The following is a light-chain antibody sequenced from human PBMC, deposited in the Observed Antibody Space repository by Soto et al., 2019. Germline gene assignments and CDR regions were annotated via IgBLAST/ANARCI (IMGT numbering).Light chain of an antibody. J-gene: IGKJ1*01. CDR3: QQYYSSPPWT. CDR2: WAS. CDR1: QSVFYSPTNKNN. V-gene: IGKV4-1*01. Sequence: DIVMTQSPDSLAVSLGDRSTINCRSSQSVFYSPTNKNNLAWYQQKPGQPPKLLIYWASTRQSGVPDRFSGSGSATDFTLTISSLQAEDVAVYYCQQYYSSPPWTFGQGTKV.